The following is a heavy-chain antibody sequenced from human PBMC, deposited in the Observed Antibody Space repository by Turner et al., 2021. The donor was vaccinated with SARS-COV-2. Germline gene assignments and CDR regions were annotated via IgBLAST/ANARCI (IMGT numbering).Heavy chain of an antibody. CDR2: MYYRGST. J-gene: IGHJ4*02. V-gene: IGHV4-39*01. CDR1: GGSISSSSYC. CDR3: ARSRLSGVDDY. D-gene: IGHD3-3*01. Sequence: QLQLQESGPGLVKPSETLFLTSTVPGGSISSSSYCWGWIRQPPGEGLEWIGSMYYRGSTYYNPSLKSRVTISVDTSKNQFSLKLSSVTAADTAVYYCARSRLSGVDDYWGQGTLVTVSS.